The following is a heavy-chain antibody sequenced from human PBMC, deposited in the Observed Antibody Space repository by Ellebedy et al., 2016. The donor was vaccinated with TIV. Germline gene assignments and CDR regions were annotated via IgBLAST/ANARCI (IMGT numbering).Heavy chain of an antibody. CDR3: ARFSRGDPFVDYLYYMDV. CDR2: ISTISDDV. J-gene: IGHJ6*03. CDR1: GFAFGRFC. Sequence: GESLKTSCAAPGFAFGRFCLNLVRQAPGEGLGWVPSISTISDDVHLADSVRGRFTISRDNAKNSIYMQMNNLRPEDTAVYYCARFSRGDPFVDYLYYMDVWGKGTAVTVSS. V-gene: IGHV3-21*01. D-gene: IGHD2-15*01.